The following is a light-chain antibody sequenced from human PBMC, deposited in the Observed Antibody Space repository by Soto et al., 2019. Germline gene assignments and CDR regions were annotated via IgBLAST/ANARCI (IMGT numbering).Light chain of an antibody. J-gene: IGLJ2*01. CDR2: EGS. V-gene: IGLV2-23*01. Sequence: QSALTQPASVSGSPGQSITISCTGTSSDVGSYNLVSWYQQHPGKAPKLMIYEGSKRPSGVSNRFSGSKSGNTASLTISGLQAEDEADYYCCSYAGNNNVVFGGGTKLTVL. CDR3: CSYAGNNNVV. CDR1: SSDVGSYNL.